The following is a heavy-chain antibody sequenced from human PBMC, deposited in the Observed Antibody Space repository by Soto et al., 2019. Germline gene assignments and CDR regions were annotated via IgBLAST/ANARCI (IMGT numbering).Heavy chain of an antibody. CDR1: GDTFDIYG. J-gene: IGHJ4*02. V-gene: IGHV1-69*06. D-gene: IGHD3-22*01. CDR2: IIPIFETA. CDR3: ARGGIHFADSSGHAFDS. Sequence: VGLVQSGAEVKKPGSSVKVSCKASGDTFDIYGFNWVRQAPGEGLEWMGVIIPIFETADYAQKFQGRVSITADKSTSTAYMELGSLTSEDTAVYYCARGGIHFADSSGHAFDSWGQGTLISVTS.